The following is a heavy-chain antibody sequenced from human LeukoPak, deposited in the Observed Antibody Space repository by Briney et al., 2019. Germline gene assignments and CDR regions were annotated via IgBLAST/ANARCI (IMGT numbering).Heavy chain of an antibody. J-gene: IGHJ6*02. CDR1: GYTLTRYY. Sequence: ASVKVSCKASGYTLTRYYVHWVRQAPGQGLEWMGIINPASGTTRYAQKLQGRVTLTRDTSTSTVHMELSSLRSEDTALYHCARDRYYGSGRTAMDVWGQGTTVTVSS. CDR3: ARDRYYGSGRTAMDV. CDR2: INPASGTT. V-gene: IGHV1-46*04. D-gene: IGHD3-10*01.